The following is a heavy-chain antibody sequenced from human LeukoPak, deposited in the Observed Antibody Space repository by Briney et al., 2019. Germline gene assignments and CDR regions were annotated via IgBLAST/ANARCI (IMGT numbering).Heavy chain of an antibody. CDR2: ISAYNGNT. J-gene: IGHJ4*02. CDR3: ARDYGPTHYYGSGTLLSPDY. CDR1: GCTFTSYG. V-gene: IGHV1-18*01. Sequence: ASVKVSCKASGCTFTSYGISWVRQAPGQGLEWMGWISAYNGNTNYAQKLQGRVTMTTDTSTSTAYMELRSPRSDDTAVYYCARDYGPTHYYGSGTLLSPDYWGQGTLVTVSS. D-gene: IGHD3-10*01.